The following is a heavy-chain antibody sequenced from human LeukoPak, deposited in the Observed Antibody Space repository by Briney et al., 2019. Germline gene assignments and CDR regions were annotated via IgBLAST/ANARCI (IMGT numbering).Heavy chain of an antibody. CDR2: INHSGST. CDR1: GGSFSGYY. Sequence: SETLSLTCAVYGGSFSGYYWSWIRQPPGKGLEWIGEINHSGSTNYNPSLKSRVTISVDTSKNQFSLKLSSVTAADTAVYYCAQRPGGFDYGQFDYWGQGTLVTVSS. CDR3: AQRPGGFDYGQFDY. J-gene: IGHJ4*02. V-gene: IGHV4-34*01. D-gene: IGHD4-17*01.